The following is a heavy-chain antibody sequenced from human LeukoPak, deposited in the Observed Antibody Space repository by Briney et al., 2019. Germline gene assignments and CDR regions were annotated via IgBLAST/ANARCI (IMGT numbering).Heavy chain of an antibody. D-gene: IGHD6-13*01. J-gene: IGHJ3*02. CDR2: ISSSSSYI. CDR1: GFTFSSYS. Sequence: GGSLRLSCAASGFTFSSYSMNWVRQAPGKGLEWVSSISSSSSYIYYADSVKGRFTISRDNAKNSLYLQMNSLRAEDTAVYYCARRRGGITTIAAAGTDAFDIWGHGTTVTVS. CDR3: ARRRGGITTIAAAGTDAFDI. V-gene: IGHV3-21*01.